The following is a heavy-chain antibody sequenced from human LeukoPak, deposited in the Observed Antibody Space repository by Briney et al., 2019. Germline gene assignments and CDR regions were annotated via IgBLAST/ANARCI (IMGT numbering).Heavy chain of an antibody. CDR2: INPNSGGT. CDR1: VYTFTDYY. CDR3: AREYYDSSAYNQEAIDY. V-gene: IGHV1-2*02. Sequence: ASVKVSCKAPVYTFTDYYMHCVRQAPGQGLEWLGWINPNSGGTNYAQKFQGRVTMTRDTSISTAYMELSRLRSDDTAVYYCAREYYDSSAYNQEAIDYWGQGTLVTVSS. J-gene: IGHJ4*02. D-gene: IGHD3-22*01.